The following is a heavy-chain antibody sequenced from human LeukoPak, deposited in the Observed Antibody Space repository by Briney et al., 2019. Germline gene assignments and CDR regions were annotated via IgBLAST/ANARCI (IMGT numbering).Heavy chain of an antibody. Sequence: KPGGSLRLSRAASGFTFSDFYMSWIRQAPGKGLEWVSYITSAGRAIYYADSVQGRFTISRDNAKNSLYLQMNSLRAEDTAVYYCARDPGGNYFLEYWGQGTLVTVSS. CDR1: GFTFSDFY. V-gene: IGHV3-11*04. CDR3: ARDPGGNYFLEY. D-gene: IGHD4-11*01. CDR2: ITSAGRAI. J-gene: IGHJ4*02.